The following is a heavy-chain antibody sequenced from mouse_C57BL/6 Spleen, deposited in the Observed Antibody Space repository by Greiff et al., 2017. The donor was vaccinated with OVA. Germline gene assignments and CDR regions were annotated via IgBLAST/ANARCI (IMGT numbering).Heavy chain of an antibody. D-gene: IGHD4-1*01. CDR3: AIGANWEGDD. J-gene: IGHJ2*01. CDR1: REKRKSYR. CDR2: ILPGSGST. V-gene: IGHV1-9*01. Sequence: QVQLQQSGAELMKPGASVKREGKGKREKRKSYRIEWVKQRPGHGLEWIGEILPGSGSTNSNEKFKGKATFTADKSSNTAYKQHSSLTTEDAAIYYGAIGANWEGDDWGQGTTLTVAS.